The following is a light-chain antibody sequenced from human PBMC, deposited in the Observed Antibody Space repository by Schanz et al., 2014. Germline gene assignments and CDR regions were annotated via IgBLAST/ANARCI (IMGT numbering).Light chain of an antibody. V-gene: IGKV2-28*01. CDR3: MQALHNPLS. J-gene: IGKJ4*01. CDR2: LGS. Sequence: DIVMTQSPLSLPVTPGEPASISCRSSQSLLQSNGYNYLDWYLQKPGQPPQLLIYLGSNRASGVPDRFSGSGAGTDFTLTISRVEAEDVGVYYCMQALHNPLSFGGGTKVEI. CDR1: QSLLQSNGYNY.